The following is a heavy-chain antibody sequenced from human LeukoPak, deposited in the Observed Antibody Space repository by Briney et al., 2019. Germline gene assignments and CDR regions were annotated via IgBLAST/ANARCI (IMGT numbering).Heavy chain of an antibody. CDR2: INPNSGGT. V-gene: IGHV1-2*02. CDR3: AREGSGGSRDAFDI. J-gene: IGHJ3*02. Sequence: ASVKVSCKASGYTFTGYYMHWVRQAPGQGLEWMGWINPNSGGTNYAQKFQGRVTMTRDTSISTACMELSRLRSDDTAVYYCAREGSGGSRDAFDIWGQGAMVTVSS. D-gene: IGHD1-26*01. CDR1: GYTFTGYY.